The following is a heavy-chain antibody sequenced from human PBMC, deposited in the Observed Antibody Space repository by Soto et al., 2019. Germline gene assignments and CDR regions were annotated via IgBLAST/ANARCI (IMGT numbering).Heavy chain of an antibody. J-gene: IGHJ5*02. CDR1: SGSISSRNW. CDR2: ISHSGRT. V-gene: IGHV4-4*02. D-gene: IGHD1-1*01. Sequence: SETLSLTCGVSSGSISSRNWWSWVRQPPGKGLEWIGEISHSGRTNYNPSLESRVTMSVDKSRNQFYLKLKFVTAADTAVYYCATQTYSYNWHHWGQGTLVTVSS. CDR3: ATQTYSYNWHH.